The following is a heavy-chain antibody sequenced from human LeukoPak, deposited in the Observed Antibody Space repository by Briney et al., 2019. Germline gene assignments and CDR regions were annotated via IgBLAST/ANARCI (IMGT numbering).Heavy chain of an antibody. CDR1: GSTFSSYA. CDR3: AKMDTAMVEYFDY. V-gene: IGHV3-23*01. Sequence: GGSLRLSRAASGSTFSSYAMSWVRQAPGKGLEWVSAISGSGGSTYYADSVKGRFTISRDNSKNTLYLQMNSLRAEDTAVYYCAKMDTAMVEYFDYWGQGTLVTVSS. CDR2: ISGSGGST. D-gene: IGHD5-18*01. J-gene: IGHJ4*02.